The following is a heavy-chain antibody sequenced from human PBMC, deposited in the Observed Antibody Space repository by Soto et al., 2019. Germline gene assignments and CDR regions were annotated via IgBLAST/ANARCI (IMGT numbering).Heavy chain of an antibody. CDR2: INAGNGNT. V-gene: IGHV1-3*01. D-gene: IGHD3-10*01. J-gene: IGHJ4*02. Sequence: VASVTVSCKASGYTLTTYARHCVRQATGQRLEWMGWINAGNGNTKYSQKFQGRVTITRDTSASTAYMELSSLRSEDTAVYYCARVEGLKIFGLLRGVPTHFDYWGQGTLVTVSS. CDR3: ARVEGLKIFGLLRGVPTHFDY. CDR1: GYTLTTYA.